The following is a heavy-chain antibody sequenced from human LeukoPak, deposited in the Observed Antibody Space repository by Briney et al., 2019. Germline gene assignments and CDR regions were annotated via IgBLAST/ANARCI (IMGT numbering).Heavy chain of an antibody. J-gene: IGHJ4*02. V-gene: IGHV3-53*01. CDR2: IYSGGST. CDR3: ARTRFLEWLELDY. Sequence: GGSLRLSCAASGFTVSGNYMSWVRQAPGKGLEWVSVIYSGGSTYYADSVKGRFTISRDNSKNTQYLQMNSLRAEDTAVYYCARTRFLEWLELDYWGQGTLVTVSS. CDR1: GFTVSGNY. D-gene: IGHD3-3*01.